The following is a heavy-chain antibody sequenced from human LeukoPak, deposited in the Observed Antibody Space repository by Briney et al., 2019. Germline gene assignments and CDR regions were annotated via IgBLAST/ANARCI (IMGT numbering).Heavy chain of an antibody. CDR3: TRDFDFSSAI. CDR1: GFTFSSYW. CDR2: ISPDGSTT. V-gene: IGHV3-74*01. J-gene: IGHJ4*02. Sequence: GGSLRLSCAASGFTFSSYWMHWVRQAPGKGLVWVSRISPDGSTTGHADSVKGRFTTTRDNAKNTLFLQMNSLRAEDTAVYYCTRDFDFSSAIWGQGTLVTVSS. D-gene: IGHD3-3*01.